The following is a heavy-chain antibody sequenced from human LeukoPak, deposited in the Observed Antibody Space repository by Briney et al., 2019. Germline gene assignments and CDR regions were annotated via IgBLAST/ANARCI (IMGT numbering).Heavy chain of an antibody. Sequence: GGSLRLSCAASGFTFSGSAMHWVRQASGKGLEWVGRIRSKTNNYATAYATSLKGRFTISRDDSKNTAYLQMNSLKTEDTAVYYCTRHQYSSGWPFDYWGQGTLVTVSS. D-gene: IGHD6-19*01. V-gene: IGHV3-73*01. CDR3: TRHQYSSGWPFDY. CDR1: GFTFSGSA. J-gene: IGHJ4*02. CDR2: IRSKTNNYAT.